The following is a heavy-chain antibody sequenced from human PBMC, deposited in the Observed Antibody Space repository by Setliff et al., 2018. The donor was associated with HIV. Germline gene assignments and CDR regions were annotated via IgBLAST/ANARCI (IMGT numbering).Heavy chain of an antibody. CDR1: GGSFSGYY. V-gene: IGHV4-59*08. D-gene: IGHD3-22*01. CDR2: IYYSGST. J-gene: IGHJ4*02. CDR3: ASRDTSRYFDDY. Sequence: SETLSLTCGVHGGSFSGYYWSWIRQPPGKGLEWIGSIYYSGSTNYNPSLKSRVSISTDTSKNQFSLKLTSVTAADTAVYYCASRDTSRYFDDYWGQGTLVTVSS.